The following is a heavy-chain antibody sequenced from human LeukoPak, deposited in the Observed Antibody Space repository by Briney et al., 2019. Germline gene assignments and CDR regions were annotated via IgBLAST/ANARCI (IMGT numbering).Heavy chain of an antibody. D-gene: IGHD3-10*02. V-gene: IGHV3-11*04. CDR2: ISSSGSTI. CDR1: GFTFSDHY. CDR3: AELGITMIGGV. J-gene: IGHJ6*04. Sequence: GGSLRLSCAASGFTFSDHYMDWVRQAPGKGLEWVSYISSSGSTIYYADSVKGRFTISRDNAKNSLYLQMNSLRAEDTAVYYCAELGITMIGGVWGKGNTVTISS.